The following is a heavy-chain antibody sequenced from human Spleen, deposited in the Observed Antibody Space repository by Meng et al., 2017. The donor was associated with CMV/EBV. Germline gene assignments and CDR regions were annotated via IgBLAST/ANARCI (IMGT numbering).Heavy chain of an antibody. D-gene: IGHD3-3*01. V-gene: IGHV4-34*01. CDR3: ARVGIFGVAA. CDR2: INHSGST. CDR1: GVSFSCYY. Sequence: QVQLQQWGAGLLKPSETLSITGAVSGVSFSCYYWSWIRQPPGKGLEWIGEINHSGSTNYNPSLKSRVTISVDTSKNQFSLKLSSVTAADTAVYYCARVGIFGVAAWGQGTLVTVSS. J-gene: IGHJ5*02.